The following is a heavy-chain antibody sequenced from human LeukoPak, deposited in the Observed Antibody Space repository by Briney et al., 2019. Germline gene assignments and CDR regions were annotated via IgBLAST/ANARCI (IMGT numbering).Heavy chain of an antibody. J-gene: IGHJ4*02. CDR1: GFTFKNYA. V-gene: IGHV3-23*01. CDR3: AKAHYYDSSGYPSPIDY. CDR2: ISGSGGST. D-gene: IGHD3-22*01. Sequence: PGGSLRLSCAASGFTFKNYAMSWVRQAPGKGLEWVSAISGSGGSTYYADSVKGRFTISRDNSKNTLYLQMNSLRAEDTAVYYCAKAHYYDSSGYPSPIDYWGQGTLVTVSS.